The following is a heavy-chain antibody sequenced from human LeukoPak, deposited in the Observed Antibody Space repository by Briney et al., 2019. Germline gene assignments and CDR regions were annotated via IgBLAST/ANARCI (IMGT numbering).Heavy chain of an antibody. CDR1: GFTFSSYW. Sequence: GGSLRLSCAASGFTFSSYWMHWVRQAPGKGLVWVSRINSDGSSTSYADSVKGRFTISRDNAKNTLYLQMNSLRAEDTAVYYCARDHCDSSGYYFSYFDYWGQGTLVTVSS. CDR3: ARDHCDSSGYYFSYFDY. V-gene: IGHV3-74*01. CDR2: INSDGSST. J-gene: IGHJ4*02. D-gene: IGHD3-22*01.